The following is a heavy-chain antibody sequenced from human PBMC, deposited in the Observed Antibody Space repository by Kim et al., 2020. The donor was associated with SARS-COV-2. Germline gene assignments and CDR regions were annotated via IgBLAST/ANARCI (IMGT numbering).Heavy chain of an antibody. Sequence: GGSLRLSCAASGSTFSSYGMHWVRQAPGKGLEWGAVIWYDGSNKYYADSVKGRFTISRDNSKNTLYLQMNSLRAEDTAVYYCASTRDHKRDYYDSSGYMPDYWGQGTLVTVSS. CDR1: GSTFSSYG. CDR3: ASTRDHKRDYYDSSGYMPDY. J-gene: IGHJ4*02. CDR2: IWYDGSNK. D-gene: IGHD3-22*01. V-gene: IGHV3-33*08.